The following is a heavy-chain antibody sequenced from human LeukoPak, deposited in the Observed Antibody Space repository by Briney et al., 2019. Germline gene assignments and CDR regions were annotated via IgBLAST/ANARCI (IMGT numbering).Heavy chain of an antibody. D-gene: IGHD5-12*01. CDR1: GGSFSGYY. V-gene: IGHV4-34*01. J-gene: IGHJ4*02. CDR3: AGGPADPTRDSYFDY. CDR2: INHSGST. Sequence: SETLSLTCAVYGGSFSGYYWSWIRQPLGKGLEWIGEINHSGSTNYNPSLKSRVTISVDTSKNQFSLKLSSVTAADTAVYYCAGGPADPTRDSYFDYWGQGTLVTVSS.